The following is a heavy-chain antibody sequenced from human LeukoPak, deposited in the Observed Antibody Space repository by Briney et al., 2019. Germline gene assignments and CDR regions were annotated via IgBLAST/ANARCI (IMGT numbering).Heavy chain of an antibody. D-gene: IGHD1-26*01. CDR1: GLTFSSYS. J-gene: IGHJ4*02. V-gene: IGHV3-21*01. CDR3: ARSRVGATDY. Sequence: GGSLRLSCAASGLTFSSYSMNWVRQAPGKGLEWVSSISSSSSYIYYADSVKGRFTISRDNAKNSLYLQMNSLRAEDTAVYYCARSRVGATDYWGQGTLVTVSS. CDR2: ISSSSSYI.